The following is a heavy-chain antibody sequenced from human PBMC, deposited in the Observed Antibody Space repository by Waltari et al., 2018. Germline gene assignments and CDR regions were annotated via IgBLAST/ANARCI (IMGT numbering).Heavy chain of an antibody. CDR1: GYSFTSYW. CDR3: ARHLWPHGEGHDAFDI. V-gene: IGHV5-51*01. Sequence: EVQLVQSGAEVKKPGESLKISCKGSGYSFTSYWIGWVRQMPGKGLEWMGISDPVDSDTRYSPSFQGQVTSSADKSISTAYLQWSSLKASDTAMYYFARHLWPHGEGHDAFDIWGQGTMVTVSS. D-gene: IGHD4-17*01. J-gene: IGHJ3*02. CDR2: SDPVDSDT.